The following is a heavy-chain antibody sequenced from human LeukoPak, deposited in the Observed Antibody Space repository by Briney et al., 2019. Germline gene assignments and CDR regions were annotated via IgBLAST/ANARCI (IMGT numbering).Heavy chain of an antibody. CDR1: GGSISSYY. V-gene: IGHV4-4*07. CDR2: IYTSGST. Sequence: PSETLSLTCTVSGGSISSYYWSWIRQPAGKGLEWIGRIYTSGSTNYNPSLKSRVTMSVDTSKNQFSLKLSSVTAADTAVYYCARVKGGSSSTDGSVDYWGQGTLVTVFS. D-gene: IGHD6-6*01. CDR3: ARVKGGSSSTDGSVDY. J-gene: IGHJ4*02.